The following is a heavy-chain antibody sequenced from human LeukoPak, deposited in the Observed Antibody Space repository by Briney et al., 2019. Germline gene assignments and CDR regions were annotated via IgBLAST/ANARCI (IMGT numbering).Heavy chain of an antibody. V-gene: IGHV1-46*01. CDR3: ARAYDFWSGYSDPGMDV. CDR2: XXXXGGST. Sequence: GASVKVSCKASGYTFISYYMHWVRQAPGQGLEWXXXXXXXGGSTSYAQKFQGRVTMTRDTSTSTVYMELSSLRSEDTAVYYCARAYDFWSGYSDPGMDVWGQGTTVTVSS. CDR1: GYTFISYY. J-gene: IGHJ6*02. D-gene: IGHD3-3*01.